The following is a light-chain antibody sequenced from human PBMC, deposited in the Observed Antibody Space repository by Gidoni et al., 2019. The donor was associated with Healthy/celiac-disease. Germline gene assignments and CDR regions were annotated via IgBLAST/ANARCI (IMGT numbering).Light chain of an antibody. J-gene: IGKJ1*01. Sequence: DIQMTQSPSTLSASVGDRVTITCRASQSISSWLAWYQQKPGKAPKLLIYDASSVESGVPSRFSGSGSGTEFTLTISSLQPDDFATYYCQQYNSYWTFXQXTKVEIK. V-gene: IGKV1-5*01. CDR3: QQYNSYWT. CDR2: DAS. CDR1: QSISSW.